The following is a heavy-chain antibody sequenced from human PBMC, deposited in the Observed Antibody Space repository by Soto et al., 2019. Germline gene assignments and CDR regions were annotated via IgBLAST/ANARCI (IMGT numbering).Heavy chain of an antibody. D-gene: IGHD3-10*01. CDR2: IYQSGTT. Sequence: KASETLSLTCAVSGYFIRNGYYWGWVRHSPGKGLEWIGRIYQSGTTHYSPSLKSRVTISIDTSKNQVSLNLTSVTAADTAVYFCARDRPIPMLRGAGGMDVWGRGTTVPVYS. CDR1: GYFIRNGYY. CDR3: ARDRPIPMLRGAGGMDV. V-gene: IGHV4-38-2*02. J-gene: IGHJ6*02.